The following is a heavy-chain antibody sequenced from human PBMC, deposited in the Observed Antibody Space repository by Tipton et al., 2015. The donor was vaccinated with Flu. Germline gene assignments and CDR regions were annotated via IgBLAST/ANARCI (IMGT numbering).Heavy chain of an antibody. V-gene: IGHV4-38-2*02. CDR2: IHYSGSIFYTGST. CDR1: GDSISSRYY. Sequence: LRLSCTVSGDSISSRYYWGWIRQPPGKGLEWIGCIHYSGSIFYTGSTYYNPSLKSRVAISVDTSRNQFTLRLSSVTAADTAVYYCARDSRTAAAGSEDYWGQGTLVTVSS. D-gene: IGHD6-13*01. CDR3: ARDSRTAAAGSEDY. J-gene: IGHJ4*02.